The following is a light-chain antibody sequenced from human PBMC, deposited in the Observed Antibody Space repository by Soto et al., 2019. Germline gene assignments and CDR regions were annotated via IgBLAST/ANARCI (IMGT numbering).Light chain of an antibody. V-gene: IGKV1-8*01. CDR2: AAS. Sequence: IGRAQCPDSVSVSAGARVINTSRASQGISSYLAWYQQKPGKAPKLLIYAASTLQSGVPSRFSGSGSGTDFTLVFSCVLSEEFVTYSCRQYSRYPGKFGEGTKVDIK. CDR3: RQYSRYPGK. CDR1: QGISSY. J-gene: IGKJ1*01.